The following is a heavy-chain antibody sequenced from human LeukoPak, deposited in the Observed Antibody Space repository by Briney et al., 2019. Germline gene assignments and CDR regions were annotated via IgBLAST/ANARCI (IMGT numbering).Heavy chain of an antibody. CDR3: AKDLRDYVWGSYRSPLDP. D-gene: IGHD3-16*02. J-gene: IGHJ5*02. V-gene: IGHV3-30*18. Sequence: GGSLRLSCAASGFTFSSYGMHWVRQAPGKGLEWVAVISYDGSNKYYADSVKGRITISRDNSKNTLYLQMNSLRAEDTAVYYCAKDLRDYVWGSYRSPLDPWGQGTLVTVSS. CDR2: ISYDGSNK. CDR1: GFTFSSYG.